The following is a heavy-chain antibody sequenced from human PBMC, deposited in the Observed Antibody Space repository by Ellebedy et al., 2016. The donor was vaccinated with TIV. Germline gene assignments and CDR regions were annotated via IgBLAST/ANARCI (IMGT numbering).Heavy chain of an antibody. Sequence: MPSETLSLTCTVSGASISSSYWSWIRQSPGKGLEWIGEINHSGSTNYNPSLKSRVTISVDTSKNQFSLRLSSVTAADTAVYYCARCWGSYRPLDYWGQGTLVTVSS. V-gene: IGHV4-34*01. CDR3: ARCWGSYRPLDY. D-gene: IGHD3-16*02. CDR1: GASISSSY. CDR2: INHSGST. J-gene: IGHJ4*02.